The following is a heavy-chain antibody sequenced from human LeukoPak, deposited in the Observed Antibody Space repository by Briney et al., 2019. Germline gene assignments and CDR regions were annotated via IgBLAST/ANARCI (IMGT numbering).Heavy chain of an antibody. CDR1: GYTFPSYF. V-gene: IGHV1-46*01. D-gene: IGHD6-6*01. CDR2: INPTGGST. CDR3: ARTAARRFDY. J-gene: IGHJ4*02. Sequence: ASVTVSCKASGYTFPSYFMHWVRQAPGQGLEWMGIINPTGGSTTYAQKFQGRVTMTRDTSTSTVYMELSSLRSDDTTVYYCARTAARRFDYWGQGTLVTVSS.